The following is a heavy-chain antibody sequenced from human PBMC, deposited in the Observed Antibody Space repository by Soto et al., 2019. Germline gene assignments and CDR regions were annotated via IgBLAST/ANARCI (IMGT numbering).Heavy chain of an antibody. CDR3: AKEGTIKRSYYFDF. CDR2: IPNEGRIQ. V-gene: IGHV3-30*18. D-gene: IGHD2-21*01. J-gene: IGHJ4*02. Sequence: QVQLVESGGGVVRPGRSLRLSWAASGFTFSSYGMQWVRQAPGKGLEWVAVIPNEGRIQYYEDSGKGRFTISRDNSKDTLYLQMNSLRGEDTAVYYCAKEGTIKRSYYFDFWGQGTLVTVSS. CDR1: GFTFSSYG.